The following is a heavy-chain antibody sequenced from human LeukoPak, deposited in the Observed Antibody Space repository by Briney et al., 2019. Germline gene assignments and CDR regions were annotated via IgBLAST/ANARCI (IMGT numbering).Heavy chain of an antibody. CDR3: ARHPTFIVPAALRGAFDI. J-gene: IGHJ3*02. CDR2: IYYSGST. CDR1: GGSISSSSYY. Sequence: SETLSLTCTVSGGSISSSSYYWGWIRQPPGKGLEWIGSIYYSGSTYYNPSLKSRVTISVDTSKNQFSLKLSSVTAADTAVYYCARHPTFIVPAALRGAFDIWGQGTMVTVSS. V-gene: IGHV4-39*01. D-gene: IGHD2-2*01.